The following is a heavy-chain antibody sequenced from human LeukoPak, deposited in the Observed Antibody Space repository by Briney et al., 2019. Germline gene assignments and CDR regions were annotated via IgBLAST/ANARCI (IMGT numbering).Heavy chain of an antibody. J-gene: IGHJ6*02. Sequence: GGSLRLSCAASGFTFSSYSMNWVRQAPGKGLEWVSSISSSSSYIYYADSVKGRFTISRDNAKNSLYLQMNSLRAEDTAVYYCARDQSLGDYGMDVWGQGTTVTVSS. CDR2: ISSSSSYI. CDR1: GFTFSSYS. V-gene: IGHV3-21*01. CDR3: ARDQSLGDYGMDV.